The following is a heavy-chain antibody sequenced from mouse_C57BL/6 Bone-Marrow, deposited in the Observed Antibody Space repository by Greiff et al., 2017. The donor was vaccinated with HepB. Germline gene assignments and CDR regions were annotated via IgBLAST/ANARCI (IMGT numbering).Heavy chain of an antibody. Sequence: EVQLQQSGPELVKPGASVKISCKASGYTFTDYYMNWVKQSHGKSLEWIGDINPNNGGTSYNQKFKGKATLTVDKSSSTAYMELRSLTSEDSAVYYCARGVYYGYDSWFAYWGQGTLVTVSA. J-gene: IGHJ3*01. CDR2: INPNNGGT. V-gene: IGHV1-26*01. CDR3: ARGVYYGYDSWFAY. CDR1: GYTFTDYY. D-gene: IGHD2-2*01.